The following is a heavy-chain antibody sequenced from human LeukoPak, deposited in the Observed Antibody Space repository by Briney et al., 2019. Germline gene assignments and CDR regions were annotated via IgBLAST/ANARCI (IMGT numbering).Heavy chain of an antibody. CDR3: ARSPPTIFDY. V-gene: IGHV4-39*01. J-gene: IGHJ4*02. Sequence: PSETLSLTCSVSGGSVSTSLHYWGWIRQPPGNGLEWIGNIYYNGDTSFNPYLEGRVSISIDLSKNQFSLDLTSVTAADTAVYYCARSPPTIFDYWGQGALVTVSS. CDR1: GGSVSTSLHY. D-gene: IGHD5-24*01. CDR2: IYYNGDT.